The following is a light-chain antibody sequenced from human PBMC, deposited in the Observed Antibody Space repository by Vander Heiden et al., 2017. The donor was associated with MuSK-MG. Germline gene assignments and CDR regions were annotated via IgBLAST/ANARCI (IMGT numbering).Light chain of an antibody. CDR3: QQYKKWPPWT. V-gene: IGKV3-15*01. CDR2: GAS. J-gene: IGKJ1*01. Sequence: EIVMTQSPATLSVSPGERATLSCRASQSVSSDLAWYQQKPGQAPRLLIYGASTRATDIPARFSGSGSGTEFTLTISSLQSEDFAVYYCQQYKKWPPWTFGQGTKVEI. CDR1: QSVSSD.